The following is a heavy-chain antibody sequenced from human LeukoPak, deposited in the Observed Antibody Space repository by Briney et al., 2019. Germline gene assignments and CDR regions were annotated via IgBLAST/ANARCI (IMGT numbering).Heavy chain of an antibody. J-gene: IGHJ4*02. D-gene: IGHD1-26*01. V-gene: IGHV1-18*01. CDR2: ISAYNGNT. Sequence: ASVKVSCKASGYTFTSYGISWVRQAPGQGLEWMGWISAYNGNTNYAQKLQGRVTMTTDTSTSTAYMELRSLRSDDTAVYYCAKSPYYGATTRGYYFDYWGQGTLVTVSS. CDR3: AKSPYYGATTRGYYFDY. CDR1: GYTFTSYG.